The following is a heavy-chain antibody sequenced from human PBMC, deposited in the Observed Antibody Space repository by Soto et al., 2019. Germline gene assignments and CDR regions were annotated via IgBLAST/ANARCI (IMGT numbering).Heavy chain of an antibody. Sequence: EVQLVESGGGLVQPGGSLRLSCAASGFTFSSYEMNWVRQAPGKGLEWGSYISSSGRTTYYADSVKGRFTISRDNAKNSLSLQMNSLRADDTAVYYCARDRDELVGIFPYYYGMDVWGQGTTVTVSS. CDR3: ARDRDELVGIFPYYYGMDV. CDR1: GFTFSSYE. D-gene: IGHD2-21*01. CDR2: ISSSGRTT. J-gene: IGHJ6*02. V-gene: IGHV3-48*03.